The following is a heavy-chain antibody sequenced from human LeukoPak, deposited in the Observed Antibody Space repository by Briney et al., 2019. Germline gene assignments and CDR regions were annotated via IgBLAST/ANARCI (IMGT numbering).Heavy chain of an antibody. Sequence: GASVKVSCKASGYAFTGYYMHWVRQAPGQGLEWMGWINPNSGGTNYAQKFQGRVTMTRDTSISTAYMELSRLRSDDTAVYYCAGIAAAGSFNWFDPWGQETLVTVSS. CDR2: INPNSGGT. D-gene: IGHD6-13*01. V-gene: IGHV1-2*02. J-gene: IGHJ5*02. CDR3: AGIAAAGSFNWFDP. CDR1: GYAFTGYY.